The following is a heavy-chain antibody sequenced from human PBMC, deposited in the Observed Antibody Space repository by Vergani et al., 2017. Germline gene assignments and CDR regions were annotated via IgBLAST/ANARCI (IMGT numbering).Heavy chain of an antibody. CDR1: GFTFSSYE. CDR2: ISSSGSTI. CDR3: ARVLYCSGGSCYPLFDY. J-gene: IGHJ4*02. D-gene: IGHD2-15*01. V-gene: IGHV3-48*03. Sequence: EVQLVESGGGLVQPGGSLRLSCAASGFTFSSYEMNWVRQAPGKGLEWVSYISSSGSTIYYADSVKGRFTISRDNAKNSLYLQMNSLRAEDTAVYYCARVLYCSGGSCYPLFDYWGQGTLVTVSS.